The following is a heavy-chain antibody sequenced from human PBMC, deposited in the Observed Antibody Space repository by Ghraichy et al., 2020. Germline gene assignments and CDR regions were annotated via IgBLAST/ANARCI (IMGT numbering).Heavy chain of an antibody. CDR1: GFTVSNSY. Sequence: GGSLRLSCASSGFTVSNSYMTWVRQAPGKGLEWVSSIYSIGSTYYADSVKGRFSISRHSSQNTLYLQMNGLTTEDTAVYFCAGGFDCSRTNCLSNPHAFWGQGTLVTVSS. J-gene: IGHJ4*02. D-gene: IGHD2-2*01. CDR2: IYSIGST. CDR3: AGGFDCSRTNCLSNPHAF. V-gene: IGHV3-53*04.